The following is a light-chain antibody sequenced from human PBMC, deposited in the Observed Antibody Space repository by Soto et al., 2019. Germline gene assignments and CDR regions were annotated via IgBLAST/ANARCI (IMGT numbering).Light chain of an antibody. V-gene: IGKV1-39*01. J-gene: IGKJ3*01. CDR2: AAS. Sequence: DIQMTQSPSSLSASVGDRVTITCRASQSISSYLNWYQQKPGKAPKLLIYAASSLQSGVPSRFSGSGSGTDFILTISSLQPEDFATYYCQQSYSTLQFTFGPGTKVDIK. CDR3: QQSYSTLQFT. CDR1: QSISSY.